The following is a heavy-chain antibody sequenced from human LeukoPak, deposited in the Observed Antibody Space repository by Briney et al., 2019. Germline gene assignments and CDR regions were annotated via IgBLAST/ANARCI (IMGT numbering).Heavy chain of an antibody. D-gene: IGHD1-26*01. CDR2: ISSSGEST. Sequence: GGSLRLSCAASGFTFNSFTMSWVRQAPGKGLEWVSGISSSGESTYYVDSVKGRFTISRDNSKNTLYLRMSSLRAEDTALYYCAKHRRDLLSYSLFDYWGRGTLVTVSS. CDR1: GFTFNSFT. J-gene: IGHJ2*01. CDR3: AKHRRDLLSYSLFDY. V-gene: IGHV3-23*01.